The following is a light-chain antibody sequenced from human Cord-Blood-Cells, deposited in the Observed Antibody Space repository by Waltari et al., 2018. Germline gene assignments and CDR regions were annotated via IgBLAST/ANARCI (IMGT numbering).Light chain of an antibody. J-gene: IGKJ3*01. Sequence: DFQMTQSPYSLSASVGARVTITCQASKDISNYLNWYQQKPGKAPKLLIYDASNLETGVPSRFSGSGSGTDFTFTISSLQPEDIATYYCQQYDNLPFGPGTKVDIK. CDR3: QQYDNLP. CDR2: DAS. V-gene: IGKV1-33*01. CDR1: KDISNY.